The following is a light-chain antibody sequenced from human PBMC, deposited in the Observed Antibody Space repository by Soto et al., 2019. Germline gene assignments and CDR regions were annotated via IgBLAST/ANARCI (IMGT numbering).Light chain of an antibody. Sequence: DIQMTQSPSAVAAYVGDSVTSTGRASQSITTCLSWYQQRPGKAPKLLIYDVSSLQSGVPWRFSGSESGTEFTLTISSLQPDDFATYYCQRYKMYSPWTFGQGTKV. J-gene: IGKJ1*01. CDR2: DVS. CDR3: QRYKMYSPWT. CDR1: QSITTC. V-gene: IGKV1-5*01.